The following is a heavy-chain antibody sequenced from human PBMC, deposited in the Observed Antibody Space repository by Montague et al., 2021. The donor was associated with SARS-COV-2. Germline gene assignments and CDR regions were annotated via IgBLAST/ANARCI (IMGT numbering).Heavy chain of an antibody. CDR2: IYYSGTT. J-gene: IGHJ4*02. CDR3: ARTRLDYNDYVFDY. D-gene: IGHD4-11*01. Sequence: SETLSLTCSVSGGSIRSHYWSWIRQPPGKGLEWIGHIYYSGTTNYNPSLKSRVTISVDTSKNQFSLKLSSVTAADTAVFYCARTRLDYNDYVFDYWGQGILVTVSS. CDR1: GGSIRSHY. V-gene: IGHV4-59*11.